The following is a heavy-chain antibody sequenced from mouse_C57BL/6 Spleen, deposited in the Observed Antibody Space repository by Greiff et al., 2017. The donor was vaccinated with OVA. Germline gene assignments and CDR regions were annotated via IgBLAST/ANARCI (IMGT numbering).Heavy chain of an antibody. D-gene: IGHD4-1*01. CDR3: ARGDNWDGFAY. CDR2: ISYSGST. V-gene: IGHV3-1*01. Sequence: EVKLQESGPGMVKPSQSLSLTCTVTGYSITSGYDWHWIRHFPGNKLEWMGYISYSGSTNYNPSLKSRISITHDTSKNHFFLKLNSVTTEDTATYYCARGDNWDGFAYWGQGTLVTVSA. J-gene: IGHJ3*01. CDR1: GYSITSGYD.